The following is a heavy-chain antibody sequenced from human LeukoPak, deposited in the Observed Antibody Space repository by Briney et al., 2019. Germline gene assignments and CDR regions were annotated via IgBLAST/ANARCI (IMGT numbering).Heavy chain of an antibody. CDR3: AKALSSGSFDY. D-gene: IGHD3-10*01. V-gene: IGHV3-74*01. J-gene: IGHJ4*02. CDR1: GFTFTTYW. Sequence: PGGSLRLSCAASGFTFTTYWMHWVRQAPGKGLVWVSHINSDGSITSYADSVKGRFTISRDDSRNTVYLQMNSLRADDTAVYYCAKALSSGSFDYWGQGALVTVSS. CDR2: INSDGSIT.